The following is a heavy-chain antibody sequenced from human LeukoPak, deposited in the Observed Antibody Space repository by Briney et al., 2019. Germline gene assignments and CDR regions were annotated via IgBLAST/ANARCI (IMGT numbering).Heavy chain of an antibody. CDR3: VKEKASIGSYFDF. J-gene: IGHJ4*02. CDR2: IRYDGSKK. Sequence: GGSLRLSCAASGFAFSSSGMHWVRQPPGKGLEWVAFIRYDGSKKSYRDSVRGRFTISRDNARNTLYLQMDSLRGDDSALYYCVKEKASIGSYFDFWGQGALVTVSS. CDR1: GFAFSSSG. D-gene: IGHD3-10*01. V-gene: IGHV3-30*02.